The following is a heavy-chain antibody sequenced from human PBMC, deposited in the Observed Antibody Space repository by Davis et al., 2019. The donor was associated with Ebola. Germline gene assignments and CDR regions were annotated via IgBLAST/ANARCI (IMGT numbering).Heavy chain of an antibody. V-gene: IGHV3-53*05. CDR2: IYDQST. CDR1: GFTVSNTY. D-gene: IGHD6-19*01. CDR3: ATTQWLREFDN. Sequence: PGGSLRLSCAASGFTVSNTYMSWVRQAPGKGLEWVSVIYDQSTAYADAVRGRFIISRDKSNNTLYLEMSSLRVDDTAVYYCATTQWLREFDNWGQGTLVTVSS. J-gene: IGHJ4*02.